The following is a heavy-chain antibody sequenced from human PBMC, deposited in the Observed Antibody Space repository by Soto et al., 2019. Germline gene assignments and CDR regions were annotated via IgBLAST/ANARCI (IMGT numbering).Heavy chain of an antibody. CDR1: GGSISSSNW. D-gene: IGHD3-22*01. V-gene: IGHV4-4*02. Sequence: PSETLSLSCAVSGGSISSSNWWSWVRQPPGKGLEWIGEIYHRGSTNYNPSLKSRVTISVDKSKNQFSLKLSSVTAADTAVYYCARSKAMDSSGDLDYWGQGTPVTVSS. CDR3: ARSKAMDSSGDLDY. J-gene: IGHJ4*02. CDR2: IYHRGST.